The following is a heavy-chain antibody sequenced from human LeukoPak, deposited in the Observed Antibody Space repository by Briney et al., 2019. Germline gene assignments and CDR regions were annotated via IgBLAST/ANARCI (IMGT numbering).Heavy chain of an antibody. Sequence: ASVKVSCKASGYIFISFAMNGVRQAPGQGLEWMGWINANSGKLTYAQNFTGRFIFSVETSANTPFLQINGLKVEDTAVYYCARVYGSTWDEGYFDYWGQGTLVAVSS. D-gene: IGHD6-13*01. CDR1: GYIFISFA. CDR2: INANSGKL. CDR3: ARVYGSTWDEGYFDY. V-gene: IGHV7-4-1*02. J-gene: IGHJ4*02.